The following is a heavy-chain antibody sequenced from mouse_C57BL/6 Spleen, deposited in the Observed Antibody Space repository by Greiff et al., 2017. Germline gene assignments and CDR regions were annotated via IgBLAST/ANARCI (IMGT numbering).Heavy chain of an antibody. CDR3: ATYDYDAGYAMDY. J-gene: IGHJ4*01. V-gene: IGHV2-5*01. CDR1: GFSLTSYG. Sequence: QVQLQQSGPGLVQPSQSLSITCTVSGFSLTSYGVHWVRQSPGKGLEWLGVIWRGGSTDYNAAFMSRLSITKDNSKSQVFFKMNSLQADDTAIYYCATYDYDAGYAMDYRGQGTSVTVSS. CDR2: IWRGGST. D-gene: IGHD2-4*01.